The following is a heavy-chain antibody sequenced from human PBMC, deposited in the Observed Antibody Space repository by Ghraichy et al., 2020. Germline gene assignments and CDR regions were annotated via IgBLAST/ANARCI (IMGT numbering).Heavy chain of an antibody. CDR3: VKDLGWGTPGRGVRGDY. Sequence: GGSLRLSCAASGFTFSSSAMSWVRQAPGKGLEWVSGISGSGDKKYYADSVKGRFTISRDNSKNTLYLQVTSLRAEDTAVYYCVKDLGWGTPGRGVRGDYWGQGIPVTVSS. J-gene: IGHJ4*02. CDR2: ISGSGDKK. V-gene: IGHV3-23*01. D-gene: IGHD3-10*01. CDR1: GFTFSSSA.